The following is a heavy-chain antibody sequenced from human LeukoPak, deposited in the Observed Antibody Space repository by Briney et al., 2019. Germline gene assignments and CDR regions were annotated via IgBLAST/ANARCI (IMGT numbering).Heavy chain of an antibody. CDR2: IYYSGST. CDR1: GGSISSYY. D-gene: IGHD5-24*01. V-gene: IGHV4-59*01. Sequence: SETLSLTCTVSGGSISSYYWSWIRQPPGKGLEWIGYIYYSGSTNYNPSLKSRVTISVDTSKNQFSLKLSSVTAADTAVYYCASSGWGGGYNANDYWGQGTLVTVSS. CDR3: ASSGWGGGYNANDY. J-gene: IGHJ4*02.